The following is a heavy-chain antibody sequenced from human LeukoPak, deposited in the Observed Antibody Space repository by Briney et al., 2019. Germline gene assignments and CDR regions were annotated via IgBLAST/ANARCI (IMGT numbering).Heavy chain of an antibody. CDR2: MNPNSGNT. V-gene: IGHV1-8*01. CDR3: ARDCSRTSCYTRFDN. J-gene: IGHJ4*02. D-gene: IGHD2-2*02. CDR1: GYTFTSYD. Sequence: ASVKVSCKASGYTFTSYDINWLRQATGQGLEWMGWMNPNSGNTGYAQKFQGRVTITRNTSISTAYMELSSLGSEDTAVYYCARDCSRTSCYTRFDNWGQGTLVTVSS.